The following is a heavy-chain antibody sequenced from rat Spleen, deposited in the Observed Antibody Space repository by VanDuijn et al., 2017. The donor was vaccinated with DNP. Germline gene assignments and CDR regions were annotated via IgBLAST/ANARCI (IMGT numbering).Heavy chain of an antibody. Sequence: EVQLVESGGGLVQPGRSLKLSCTASGFTFSDYNMAWVRQAPKKGLEWVASISYEGSRTYYGDSVKGRFTISRDIAKRTLYLQMNSLRSEDTATYFCARHGHSYSGALTSWYFDFWGPGTMVTVSS. CDR2: ISYEGSRT. D-gene: IGHD1-1*01. CDR3: ARHGHSYSGALTSWYFDF. J-gene: IGHJ1*01. V-gene: IGHV5-22*01. CDR1: GFTFSDYN.